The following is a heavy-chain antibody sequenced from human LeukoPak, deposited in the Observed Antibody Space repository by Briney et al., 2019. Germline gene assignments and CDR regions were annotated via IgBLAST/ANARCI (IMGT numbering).Heavy chain of an antibody. J-gene: IGHJ4*02. Sequence: ASVKVSCKVSGYTLTELSMHWVRQAPGKGLEWMGGFDPEDGETIYAQKFQDRVTMTEDTSTDTAYMELSSLRSEDTAVYYCATDLDSSGYYYGGGNYWGQGTLVTVSS. CDR2: FDPEDGET. V-gene: IGHV1-24*01. CDR1: GYTLTELS. CDR3: ATDLDSSGYYYGGGNY. D-gene: IGHD3-22*01.